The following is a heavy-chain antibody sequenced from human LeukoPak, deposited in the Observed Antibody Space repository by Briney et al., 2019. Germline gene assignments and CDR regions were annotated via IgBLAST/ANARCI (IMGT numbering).Heavy chain of an antibody. J-gene: IGHJ4*02. CDR2: IYHSGST. Sequence: SETLSLTCTVSGGSISSGGYYWSWIRQPPGKGLEWIGYIYHSGSTYYNPSLKSRVTISVDRSENQFSLKLSSVTAADTAVYYCARVAGDSGYDFGSYYFDYWGQGTLVTVSS. V-gene: IGHV4-30-2*01. CDR3: ARVAGDSGYDFGSYYFDY. D-gene: IGHD5-12*01. CDR1: GGSISSGGYY.